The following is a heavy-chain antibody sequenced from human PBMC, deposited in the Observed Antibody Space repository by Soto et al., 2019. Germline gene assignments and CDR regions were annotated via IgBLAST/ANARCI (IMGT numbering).Heavy chain of an antibody. J-gene: IGHJ2*01. CDR1: GFSFSDYY. CDR2: ISTSGSTL. D-gene: IGHD1-1*01. CDR3: VRISVRPRAIRTAPGRWYFDL. Sequence: QVQLVESGGGLVKPGGSLRLSCAASGFSFSDYYMSWIRQAPGKGLEWISYISTSGSTLFYADSVKGRFTISRDNARNSLYQQISSVRAKDTAVYYCVRISVRPRAIRTAPGRWYFDLWARGALATVSS. V-gene: IGHV3-11*01.